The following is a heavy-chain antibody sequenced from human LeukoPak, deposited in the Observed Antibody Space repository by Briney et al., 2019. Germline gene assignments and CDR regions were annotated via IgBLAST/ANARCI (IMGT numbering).Heavy chain of an antibody. J-gene: IGHJ4*02. V-gene: IGHV3-23*01. D-gene: IGHD3-9*01. CDR2: ISGSGGST. CDR3: GSTPNILTGDYIY. Sequence: PGGSLRLSCSASGFTFSNYALSWVRQAPGKGLEWVSSISGSGGSTYYADSVKGRFTISRDNSKNTLYLQMNSLRAEDTAVFYCGSTPNILTGDYIYWGQGTLVTVSS. CDR1: GFTFSNYA.